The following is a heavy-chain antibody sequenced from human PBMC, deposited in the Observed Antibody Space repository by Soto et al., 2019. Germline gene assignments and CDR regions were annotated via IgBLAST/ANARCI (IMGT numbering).Heavy chain of an antibody. J-gene: IGHJ4*02. Sequence: GGSLRLSCAASGFTFSNAWMNWVRQAPGKGLEWVGRIKSKTDGGTTDYAAPVKGRFTISRDDSKNTLYLQMNSLKTEDTAVYYCNTGPYDFWSAHYYFDYWGQGTLVTVS. CDR2: IKSKTDGGTT. CDR1: GFTFSNAW. V-gene: IGHV3-15*07. D-gene: IGHD3-3*01. CDR3: NTGPYDFWSAHYYFDY.